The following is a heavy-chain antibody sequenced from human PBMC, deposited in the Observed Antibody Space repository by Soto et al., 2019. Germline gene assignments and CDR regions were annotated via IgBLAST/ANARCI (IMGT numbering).Heavy chain of an antibody. D-gene: IGHD6-13*01. CDR1: GYTFTSYA. J-gene: IGHJ5*02. Sequence: ASVKVSCKASGYTFTSYAMHWVRQAPGQRLEWMGWINPSGGSTSYAQKFQGRVTMTRGTSTSTVYMELSSLRSEDTAVYYCARAYNSRRGWFDPWGQETRVPVSS. CDR2: INPSGGST. V-gene: IGHV1-46*01. CDR3: ARAYNSRRGWFDP.